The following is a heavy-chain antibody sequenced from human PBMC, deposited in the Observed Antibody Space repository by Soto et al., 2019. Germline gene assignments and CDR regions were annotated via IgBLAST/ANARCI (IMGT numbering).Heavy chain of an antibody. V-gene: IGHV5-10-1*01. CDR1: GYSFTSYW. J-gene: IGHJ6*02. Sequence: PGESLKISCQGSGYSFTSYWISWVRQMPGKGLEWMGRIDPSDSYTNYSPSFQGHVTISADKSISTAYLQWSSLKASGTAMYYCARQSSSRYYYYGMDVWGQGTTVTVSS. CDR2: IDPSDSYT. D-gene: IGHD6-6*01. CDR3: ARQSSSRYYYYGMDV.